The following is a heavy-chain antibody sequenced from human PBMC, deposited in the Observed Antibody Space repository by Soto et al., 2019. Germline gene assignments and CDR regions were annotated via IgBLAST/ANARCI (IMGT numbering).Heavy chain of an antibody. Sequence: GESLKISCKGSGYSFTSYWIGWVRQMPGKGLEWMGIIYPGDSNTRYSPSLQGQVTISVDKSISTAYLQWSSLKATDIAMYYCALHVYYFWSGHPNPRHYYGMDVWGQGTTVTVSS. CDR3: ALHVYYFWSGHPNPRHYYGMDV. D-gene: IGHD3-3*01. CDR2: IYPGDSNT. CDR1: GYSFTSYW. J-gene: IGHJ6*02. V-gene: IGHV5-51*01.